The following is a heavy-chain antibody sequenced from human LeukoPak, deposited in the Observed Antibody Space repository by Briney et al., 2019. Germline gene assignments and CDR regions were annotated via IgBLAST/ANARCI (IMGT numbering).Heavy chain of an antibody. V-gene: IGHV4-4*07. CDR2: IYGSGST. CDR1: GGSISSDY. CDR3: ATSGWYLLPGVY. J-gene: IGHJ4*02. D-gene: IGHD6-19*01. Sequence: ASETLSLTCTVSGGSISSDYWSWIRQPAGKGLEWIGRIYGSGSTIYNASLKSRVTMSADTSKNQFSLKLSSVTAADTAVYYCATSGWYLLPGVYWGQGTLVTVSS.